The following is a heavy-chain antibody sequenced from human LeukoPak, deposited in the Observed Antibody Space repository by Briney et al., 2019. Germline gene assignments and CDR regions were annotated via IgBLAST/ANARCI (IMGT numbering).Heavy chain of an antibody. CDR1: GGSISSGSYY. CDR2: IYTSGST. CDR3: ARHSSPLNIDY. D-gene: IGHD2-2*01. J-gene: IGHJ4*02. Sequence: SETLSLTCTVSGGSISSGSYYWSWIRQPAGKGLEWIGRIYTSGSTNYNPSLKSRVTISVDTSKNQFSLKLSSVTAADTAVYYCARHSSPLNIDYWGQGTLVTVSS. V-gene: IGHV4-61*02.